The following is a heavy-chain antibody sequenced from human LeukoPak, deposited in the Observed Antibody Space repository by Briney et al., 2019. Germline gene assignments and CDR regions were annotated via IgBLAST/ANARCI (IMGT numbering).Heavy chain of an antibody. Sequence: GGSLRLSCAASGFTVSSYSMNWVRQAPGKGLEWVSSISSSSSYIYYADSVKGRFTISRDNAKNSLYLQMNSLRAEDTAVYYCARDTTIEPYCGGDCYSEHDYWGQGTLVTVSS. J-gene: IGHJ4*02. D-gene: IGHD2-21*02. CDR2: ISSSSSYI. V-gene: IGHV3-21*01. CDR3: ARDTTIEPYCGGDCYSEHDY. CDR1: GFTVSSYS.